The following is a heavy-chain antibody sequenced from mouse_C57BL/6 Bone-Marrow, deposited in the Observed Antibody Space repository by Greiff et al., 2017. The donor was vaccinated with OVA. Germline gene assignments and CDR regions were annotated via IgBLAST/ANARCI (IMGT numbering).Heavy chain of an antibody. CDR1: GFTFNTYA. V-gene: IGHV10-3*01. CDR2: IRSKSSNYAT. J-gene: IGHJ1*03. D-gene: IGHD2-4*01. Sequence: EVHLVESGGGLVQPKGSLKLSCAASGFTFNTYAMHWVRQAPGKGLEWVARIRSKSSNYATYYADSVKDRFTISRDDSQSMLYLQMNNLKTEDTAMYYCVRDYDYDRDWYFDVWGTGTTVTVSS. CDR3: VRDYDYDRDWYFDV.